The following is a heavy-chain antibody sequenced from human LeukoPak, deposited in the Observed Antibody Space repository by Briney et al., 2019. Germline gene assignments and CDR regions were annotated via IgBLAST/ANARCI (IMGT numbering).Heavy chain of an antibody. CDR2: IFNGGST. CDR3: ATSIVGLTYDEHFQH. D-gene: IGHD1-26*01. CDR1: GFPLSSIH. V-gene: IGHV3-53*01. Sequence: GGSLRLSCAASGFPLSSIHVKGARGARGEGVEGVSVIFNGGSTYYADSVKGRFTISRDNSKNTLYLQMNSLRAEDTAVYYCATSIVGLTYDEHFQHWGQGTLVTVSS. J-gene: IGHJ1*01.